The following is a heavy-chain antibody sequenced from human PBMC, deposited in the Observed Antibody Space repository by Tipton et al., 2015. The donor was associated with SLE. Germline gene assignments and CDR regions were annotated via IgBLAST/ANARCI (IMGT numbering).Heavy chain of an antibody. V-gene: IGHV4-31*03. D-gene: IGHD3-10*01. Sequence: TLSLTCSVSGGSISSGGYYWSWIRHHPGKGLEWIGYIHDSGLTYYNPSLKSRVTISVDTSKNQFSLKLSSVTVADTAMYYCARDHLPGGYYYYMDGWGKGTTVTVSS. CDR3: ARDHLPGGYYYYMDG. J-gene: IGHJ6*03. CDR1: GGSISSGGYY. CDR2: IHDSGLT.